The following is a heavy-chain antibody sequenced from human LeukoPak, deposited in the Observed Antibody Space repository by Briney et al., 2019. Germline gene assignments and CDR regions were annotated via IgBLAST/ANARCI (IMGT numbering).Heavy chain of an antibody. CDR3: EKVGSYYGSGRYLGLPCDS. V-gene: IGHV3-23*01. D-gene: IGHD3-10*01. Sequence: GGSLRLSCAASGFTFTNYAMSWVRQAPGKGLEWVSTISDGGDTTHYADSVKGRFTISRDNSRNTLYLVLNSLRAEDTALYYCEKVGSYYGSGRYLGLPCDSWGQGSLVTVSS. CDR2: ISDGGDTT. J-gene: IGHJ4*02. CDR1: GFTFTNYA.